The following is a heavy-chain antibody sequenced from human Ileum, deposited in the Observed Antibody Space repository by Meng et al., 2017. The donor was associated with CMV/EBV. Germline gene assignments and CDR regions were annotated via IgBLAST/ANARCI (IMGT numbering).Heavy chain of an antibody. CDR1: GGSISRGGYY. D-gene: IGHD2-2*01. CDR3: ARSSSTSCYRA. Sequence: TCTVSGGSISRGGYYWSWIRQHTGKGLEWIGYIYYSGSTYYNPSLKSRVAISVDTSKNQLSLKLSSVTAADTAVYYCARSSSTSCYRAWGQGTLVTVSS. J-gene: IGHJ4*02. CDR2: IYYSGST. V-gene: IGHV4-31*03.